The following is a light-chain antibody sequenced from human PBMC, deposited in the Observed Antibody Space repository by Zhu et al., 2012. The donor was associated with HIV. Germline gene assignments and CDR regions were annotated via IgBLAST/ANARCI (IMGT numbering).Light chain of an antibody. J-gene: IGKJ3*01. CDR3: QQRGNWPVT. CDR1: RTIDSY. Sequence: EMMLTQSPATLSLSPGDRATLSCRASRTIDSYLAWYQQKPGQAPRLLIYDADHRATGVPGRFSGSGSGTDFTLTISSLEPEDFAVYYCQQRGNWPVTFGPGTTVEIK. CDR2: DAD. V-gene: IGKV3-11*01.